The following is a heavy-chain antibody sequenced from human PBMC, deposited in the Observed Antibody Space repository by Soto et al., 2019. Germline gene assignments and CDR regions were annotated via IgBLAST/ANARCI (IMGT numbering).Heavy chain of an antibody. Sequence: LRPSCAVSGFTFSSHAMSWVRQAPGKGLECVSSITGSGDSTYYADSVKGRFTISRDKSKSTLYLQMNSLRAEDTAVYYCAKDLQFSGWLSAQTFDYLGQGTQVTVSS. J-gene: IGHJ4*02. V-gene: IGHV3-23*01. D-gene: IGHD6-19*01. CDR1: GFTFSSHA. CDR2: ITGSGDST. CDR3: AKDLQFSGWLSAQTFDY.